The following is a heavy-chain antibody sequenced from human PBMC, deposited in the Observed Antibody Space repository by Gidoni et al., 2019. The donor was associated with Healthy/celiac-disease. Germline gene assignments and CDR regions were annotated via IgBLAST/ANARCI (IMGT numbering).Heavy chain of an antibody. Sequence: EVQLVESGGGLVQPGRSLRLSCTASGFTFGDYAMSWFRQAPGKGLEWVGFIRSKAYGGTTEYAASVKGRFTISRDDSKSIAYLQMNSLKTEDTAVYYCTRTGGYKYYFDYWGQGTLVTVSS. CDR3: TRTGGYKYYFDY. CDR2: IRSKAYGGTT. D-gene: IGHD5-12*01. J-gene: IGHJ4*02. V-gene: IGHV3-49*03. CDR1: GFTFGDYA.